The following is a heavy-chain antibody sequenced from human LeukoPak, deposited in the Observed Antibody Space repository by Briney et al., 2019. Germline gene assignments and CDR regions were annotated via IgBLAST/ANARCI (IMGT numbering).Heavy chain of an antibody. V-gene: IGHV4-59*01. CDR1: GGSISSYY. CDR2: IYYSGGT. Sequence: SETLSLTCTVSGGSISSYYWSWIRQPPGKGLEWIGYIYYSGGTNYNPSLKSRVTISVDTSKNQFSLKLSSVTAADTAVYYCARDLDPYSPPTYWGQGTLVTVS. J-gene: IGHJ4*02. CDR3: ARDLDPYSPPTY. D-gene: IGHD3/OR15-3a*01.